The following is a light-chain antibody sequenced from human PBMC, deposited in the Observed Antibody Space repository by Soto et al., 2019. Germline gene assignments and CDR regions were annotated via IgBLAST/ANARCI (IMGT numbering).Light chain of an antibody. J-gene: IGLJ1*01. CDR3: SSYTSSSTYV. CDR2: DVR. V-gene: IGLV2-14*03. Sequence: QSALTQPASVSGSHGQSIPISCTGTSSDVGYYNYVSWYHQHPGKAPKLMIYDVRNRPSGVSNRFSGSKSGNTASLTISGLQAEDEADDYCSSYTSSSTYVFGTGTKLTVL. CDR1: SSDVGYYNY.